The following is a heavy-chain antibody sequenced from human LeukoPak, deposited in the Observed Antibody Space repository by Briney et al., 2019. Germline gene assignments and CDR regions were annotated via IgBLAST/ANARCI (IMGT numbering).Heavy chain of an antibody. J-gene: IGHJ3*02. Sequence: GASLRLSCAASGFTFSGYAMSWVRQAPGKGLEWVSTISGSGGGTYYADSVKGRFTISRDNSKNTLYLQMNSLRAEDTAVYYCAKVLRLDAFDIWGQGTMVTVSS. D-gene: IGHD3-3*01. V-gene: IGHV3-23*01. CDR3: AKVLRLDAFDI. CDR1: GFTFSGYA. CDR2: ISGSGGGT.